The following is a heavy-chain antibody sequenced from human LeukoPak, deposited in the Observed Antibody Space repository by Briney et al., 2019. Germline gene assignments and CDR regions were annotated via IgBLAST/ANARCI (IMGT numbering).Heavy chain of an antibody. J-gene: IGHJ3*02. Sequence: GGSLRLSCAASGFTFNNYAMSWVRQAPGKGLEWVSAISGSDAGTYYADSVKGRFTISRDNSKNTLYLQMNSLRAGDTAVYYCARDQVTMIVVVTKTDAFDIWGQGTMVTVSS. CDR1: GFTFNNYA. D-gene: IGHD3-22*01. CDR2: ISGSDAGT. CDR3: ARDQVTMIVVVTKTDAFDI. V-gene: IGHV3-23*01.